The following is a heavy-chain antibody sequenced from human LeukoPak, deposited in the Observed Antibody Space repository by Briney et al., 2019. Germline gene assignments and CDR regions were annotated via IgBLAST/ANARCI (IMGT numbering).Heavy chain of an antibody. V-gene: IGHV3-30*03. CDR1: GFTFSSYG. Sequence: GRSLRLSCAASGFTFSSYGMHWVRQAPGKGLEWVAVISYDGSNKYYADSVKGRFTISRDNSKNTLYLEMDNLRVEDTAVYYCVRGYYDGNSDFDYWGQGTLVTVSS. D-gene: IGHD3-3*01. CDR2: ISYDGSNK. CDR3: VRGYYDGNSDFDY. J-gene: IGHJ4*02.